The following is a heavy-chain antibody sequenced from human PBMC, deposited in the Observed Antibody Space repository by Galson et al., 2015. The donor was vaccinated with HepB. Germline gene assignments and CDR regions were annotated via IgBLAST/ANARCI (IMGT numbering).Heavy chain of an antibody. V-gene: IGHV1-8*01. CDR1: GYTFTSYD. CDR3: ASDRSIAARRGVPQFDP. D-gene: IGHD6-6*01. CDR2: MNPNSGNT. J-gene: IGHJ5*02. Sequence: SVKVSCKASGYTFTSYDINWVRQATGQGLEWMGWMNPNSGNTDYAQKFQGRVTMTRNTSISTAYMELSSLRSEDTAVYYCASDRSIAARRGVPQFDPSSNASLVTVSS.